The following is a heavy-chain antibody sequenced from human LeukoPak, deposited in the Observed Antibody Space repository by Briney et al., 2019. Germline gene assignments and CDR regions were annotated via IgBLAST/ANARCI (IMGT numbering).Heavy chain of an antibody. D-gene: IGHD4-17*01. CDR2: INPSGGST. Sequence: ASVKLSCKASGYTFTSYYMHWVRQAPGQGLEWMGIINPSGGSTSYAQKFQGRVTMTRDTSTSTVYMELSSLRSQDTAVYYCARERAYGDYVDYWGQGTLVTVSS. CDR3: ARERAYGDYVDY. CDR1: GYTFTSYY. V-gene: IGHV1-46*01. J-gene: IGHJ4*02.